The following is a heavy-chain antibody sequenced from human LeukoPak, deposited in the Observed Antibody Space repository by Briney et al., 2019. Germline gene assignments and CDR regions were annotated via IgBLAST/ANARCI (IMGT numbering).Heavy chain of an antibody. CDR3: ARHYRYYYDSSDYYYGASGAFDI. CDR2: IDPSDSYT. D-gene: IGHD3-22*01. CDR1: GYSFTNYW. Sequence: GESLKISCKGSGYSFTNYWISWVRHMPGKGLEWMGRIDPSDSYTNYSPSFQGHVTISADKSISTAYLQWSSLTASDTAMYYCARHYRYYYDSSDYYYGASGAFDIWGQGTMVTVSS. V-gene: IGHV5-10-1*01. J-gene: IGHJ3*02.